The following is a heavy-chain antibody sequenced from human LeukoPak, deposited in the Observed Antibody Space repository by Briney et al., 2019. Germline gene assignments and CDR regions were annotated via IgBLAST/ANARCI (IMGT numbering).Heavy chain of an antibody. CDR1: GYTFTDHY. CDR2: INPNNGGT. D-gene: IGHD1-26*01. CDR3: AGGIASYSSSYFDY. Sequence: ASVKVSCEASGYTFTDHYIHWVRQAPGQGLGWMGWINPNNGGTNYAQKFQGRVTMTRDTSIGTAYMELSRLRSDDTAVYYCAGGIASYSSSYFDYWGQGALVTVSS. V-gene: IGHV1-2*02. J-gene: IGHJ4*02.